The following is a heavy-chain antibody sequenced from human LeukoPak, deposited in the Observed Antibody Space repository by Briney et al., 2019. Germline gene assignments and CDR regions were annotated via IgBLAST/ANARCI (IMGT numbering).Heavy chain of an antibody. J-gene: IGHJ4*02. V-gene: IGHV1-2*06. Sequence: GASVKVSCKASGYTFTGYHIHWVRQAPGQGLEWMGRINPYSGDTNFAQKFQGRVTMTRDTSITTAYMDLSSLTPDDTAVYFCPRDQGSLTRSWYTGYWGQRTQVTVSS. CDR3: PRDQGSLTRSWYTGY. CDR1: GYTFTGYH. D-gene: IGHD6-13*01. CDR2: INPYSGDT.